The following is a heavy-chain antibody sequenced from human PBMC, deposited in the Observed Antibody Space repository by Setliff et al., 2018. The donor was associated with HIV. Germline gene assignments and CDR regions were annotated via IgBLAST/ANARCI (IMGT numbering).Heavy chain of an antibody. CDR3: AASYGSSWFGPFDY. CDR2: LYSSGRT. J-gene: IGHJ4*02. CDR1: GASVSSGTYS. Sequence: SETLSLTCSVSGASVSSGTYSWGWIRQPPGKGLEWIGSLYSSGRTFFKSSLRSCVTISVDTSRNQFSLRLDSSTAADTAIYFCAASYGSSWFGPFDYWGQGTLVTVSS. V-gene: IGHV4-39*01. D-gene: IGHD6-13*01.